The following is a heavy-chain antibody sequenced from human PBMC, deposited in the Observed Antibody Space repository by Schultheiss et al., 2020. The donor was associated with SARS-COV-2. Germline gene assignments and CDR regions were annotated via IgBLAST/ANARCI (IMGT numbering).Heavy chain of an antibody. CDR2: ISSNGGST. J-gene: IGHJ4*02. V-gene: IGHV3-64*04. D-gene: IGHD6-13*01. CDR1: GFTFSSYA. Sequence: GGSLRLSCAASGFTFSSYAMQWVRQAPGKGLEYVSAISSNGGSTYYADSVKGRFTISRDNSKNTLYLQMNSLRAEDTAVYYCARGYSSSWYYGTWDYWGQGTLVTVSS. CDR3: ARGYSSSWYYGTWDY.